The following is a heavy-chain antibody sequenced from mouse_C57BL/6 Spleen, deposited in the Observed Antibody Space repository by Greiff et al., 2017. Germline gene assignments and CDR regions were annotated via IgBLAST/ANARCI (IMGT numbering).Heavy chain of an antibody. CDR3: ARREDYDDVAWFAY. CDR2: ISSGSSTI. CDR1: GFTFSDYG. Sequence: EVQLQESGGGLVKPGGSLKLSCAASGFTFSDYGMHWVRQAPEKGLEWVAYISSGSSTIYYADTVKGRFTISRDNTKNTLFLQMTSLRSEDTAMYYCARREDYDDVAWFAYWGKGTLVTVSA. D-gene: IGHD2-4*01. J-gene: IGHJ3*01. V-gene: IGHV5-17*01.